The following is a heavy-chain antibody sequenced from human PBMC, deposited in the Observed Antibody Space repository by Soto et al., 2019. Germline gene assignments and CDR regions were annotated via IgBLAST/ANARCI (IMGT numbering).Heavy chain of an antibody. CDR2: ISGSGGNT. D-gene: IGHD2-15*01. CDR3: ANNWDCSGGTCYSYYYYDVEV. CDR1: VCTFTIYA. V-gene: IGHV3-23*01. Sequence: GGSVRLSCASSVCTFTIYAMSWVRQSPGKWLEWVSGISGSGGNTYYADSVKGRFTISRDNSKNTLYLQMNSLRAEDTAVYYCANNWDCSGGTCYSYYYYDVEVWGQRTTVSVS. J-gene: IGHJ6*01.